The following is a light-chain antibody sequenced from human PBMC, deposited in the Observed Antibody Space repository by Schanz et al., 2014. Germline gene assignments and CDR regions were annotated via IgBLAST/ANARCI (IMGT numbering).Light chain of an antibody. Sequence: EIVLTQSPGTLSLSPGERATLSCRASQSVRSSYLAWYQHKPGQAPRLLIYGASTRASNIPDRISGSGSGTDFTLTINTMQSEDFAVYHCQQYNHWPRTFGQGTKVEIK. J-gene: IGKJ1*01. CDR1: QSVRSSY. CDR2: GAS. V-gene: IGKV3-15*01. CDR3: QQYNHWPRT.